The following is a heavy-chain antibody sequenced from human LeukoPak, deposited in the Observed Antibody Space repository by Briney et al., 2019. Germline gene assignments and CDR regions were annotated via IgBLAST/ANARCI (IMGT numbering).Heavy chain of an antibody. D-gene: IGHD3-16*01. J-gene: IGHJ4*02. Sequence: GGSLRLSCAASGFTVSGTHMSWFRQAPGKGLEWVSAMYTGGTTYYADSVMGRFTVSRDNSRNTVFLHMNSLRVDDTAVYYRAKDEATSGGGLASWGQGTLVTVSS. CDR3: AKDEATSGGGLAS. CDR2: MYTGGTT. V-gene: IGHV3-53*01. CDR1: GFTVSGTH.